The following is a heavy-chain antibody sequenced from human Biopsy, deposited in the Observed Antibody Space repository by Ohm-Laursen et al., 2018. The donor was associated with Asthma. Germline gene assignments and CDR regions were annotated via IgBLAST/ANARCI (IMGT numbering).Heavy chain of an antibody. CDR3: ARGPEYVRSSGALDY. CDR2: IIPIFGPT. V-gene: IGHV1-69*13. Sequence: GASVKVSCKASGYTFIHFAIHWVRQAPGQRLEWMGRIIPIFGPTNYAQKFQGRVTISADDSTSTAYMELSSLSSEDTALYYCARGPEYVRSSGALDYWGQGTLVTVSS. J-gene: IGHJ4*02. CDR1: GYTFIHFA. D-gene: IGHD2-2*01.